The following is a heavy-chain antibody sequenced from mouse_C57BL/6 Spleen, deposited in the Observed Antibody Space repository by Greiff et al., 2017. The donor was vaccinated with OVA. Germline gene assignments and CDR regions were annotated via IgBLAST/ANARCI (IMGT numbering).Heavy chain of an antibody. CDR1: GYTFTDYN. V-gene: IGHV1-18*01. J-gene: IGHJ4*01. D-gene: IGHD2-5*01. CDR2: INPNNGGT. CDR3: ARRVAYYSNYVRYAMDY. Sequence: VQLKESGPELVKPGASVKIPCKASGYTFTDYNMDWVKQSHGKSLEWIGDINPNNGGTIYNQKFKGKATLTVDKSSSTAYMELRSLTSEDTAVYYCARRVAYYSNYVRYAMDYWGQGTSVTVSS.